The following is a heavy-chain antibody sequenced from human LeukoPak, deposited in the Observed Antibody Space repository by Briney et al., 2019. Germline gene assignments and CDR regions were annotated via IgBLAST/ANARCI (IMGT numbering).Heavy chain of an antibody. CDR2: ISAYNGNT. CDR1: GYTFTSYG. D-gene: IGHD4-17*01. Sequence: ASMKVSCKASGYTFTSYGISWVRQAPGQGLEWMGWISAYNGNTNYAQKLQGRVTMTTDTSTSTAYMELRSLRSDDTAVYYCARDQGPMGYGDYGGDYWGQGTLVTVSS. V-gene: IGHV1-18*01. CDR3: ARDQGPMGYGDYGGDY. J-gene: IGHJ4*02.